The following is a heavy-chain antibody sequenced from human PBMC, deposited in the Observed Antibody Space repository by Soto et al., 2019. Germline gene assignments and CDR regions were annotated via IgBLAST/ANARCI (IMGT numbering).Heavy chain of an antibody. Sequence: EVQLVESGGGLVQPGGSLRLSCVASGFTFRNYAMHWVRQAPGKGLQYVSSISSNGGSTYYANSVKGRFTISRDNSKNTLVLQMGSRRVEDMAVYYCARERCSSTGGQNEFDIWGQGTMVTVSS. V-gene: IGHV3-64*01. D-gene: IGHD2-2*01. J-gene: IGHJ3*02. CDR2: ISSNGGST. CDR1: GFTFRNYA. CDR3: ARERCSSTGGQNEFDI.